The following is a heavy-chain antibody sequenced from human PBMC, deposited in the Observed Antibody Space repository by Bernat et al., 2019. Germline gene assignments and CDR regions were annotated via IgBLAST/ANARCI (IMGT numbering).Heavy chain of an antibody. D-gene: IGHD2-15*01. V-gene: IGHV3-21*01. Sequence: EVQLVESGGGLVKPGGSLRLSCAASGFTFSSYSMNWVRQAPGKGLEWVSSISSSSSYIYYADSVKGRFTISRDNAKNSLYLQMNSLRAEDTAVYYCEEGDIVVVGAALAWRWFDPWGQGTLVTVSS. J-gene: IGHJ5*02. CDR3: EEGDIVVVGAALAWRWFDP. CDR1: GFTFSSYS. CDR2: ISSSSSYI.